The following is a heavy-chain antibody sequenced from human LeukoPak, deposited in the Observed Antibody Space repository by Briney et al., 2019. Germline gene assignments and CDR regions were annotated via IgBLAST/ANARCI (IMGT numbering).Heavy chain of an antibody. CDR3: AKDLRYHMGAFDI. CDR1: GFTFSTYN. V-gene: IGHV3-48*01. Sequence: GGSLRLSCAASGFTFSTYNMNWVRQAPGKGLEWVSYISSSSSTIYYADSVKGRFTISRDNSKNTLYLQMNSLRAEDTAVYYCAKDLRYHMGAFDIWGQGTMVTVSS. CDR2: ISSSSSTI. J-gene: IGHJ3*02. D-gene: IGHD3-9*01.